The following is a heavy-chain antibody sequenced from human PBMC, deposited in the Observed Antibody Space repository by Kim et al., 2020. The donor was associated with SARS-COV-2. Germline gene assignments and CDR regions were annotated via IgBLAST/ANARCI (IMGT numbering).Heavy chain of an antibody. CDR3: AREVAEEVVTDY. CDR2: INHSGST. J-gene: IGHJ4*02. CDR1: GGSFSGYY. V-gene: IGHV4-34*01. Sequence: SETLSLTCAVYGGSFSGYYWSWIRQPPGKGLEWIGEINHSGSTNYNPSLKSRVTISVDTSKNQFSLKLSSVTAADTAVYYCAREVAEEVVTDYWGQGTLVTVSS. D-gene: IGHD2-21*02.